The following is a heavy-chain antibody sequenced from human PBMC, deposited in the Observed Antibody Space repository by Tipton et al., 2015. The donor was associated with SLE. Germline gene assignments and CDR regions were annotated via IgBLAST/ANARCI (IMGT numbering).Heavy chain of an antibody. J-gene: IGHJ4*02. CDR3: ARWAGPTVNFDD. D-gene: IGHD6-19*01. CDR1: GGSISSYY. V-gene: IGHV4-59*01. Sequence: TLSLTCTVSGGSISSYYWSWIRQPPGKGLEWIGYIYYSGSTNYNPSLKSRVTISVDTSKNQFSLKLSSVTAADTAGSYCARWAGPTVNFDDWGQGTVVTVPS. CDR2: IYYSGST.